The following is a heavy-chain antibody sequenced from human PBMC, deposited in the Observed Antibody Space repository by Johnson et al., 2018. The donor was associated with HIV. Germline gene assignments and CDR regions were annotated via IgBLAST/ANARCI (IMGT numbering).Heavy chain of an antibody. V-gene: IGHV3-9*01. J-gene: IGHJ3*02. CDR3: ATGENLKWELRFVDAFDI. D-gene: IGHD1-26*01. CDR1: GFTFDDYA. Sequence: VQLVESGGGLVQPGRSMRLSCAASGFTFDDYAMHWVRQAPGKGLEWVSAINWNGGSTTYADSVKGRFIISRDNAKNSLYLQMNSLRAEDTALYYCATGENLKWELRFVDAFDIWGQGTMVTVSS. CDR2: INWNGGST.